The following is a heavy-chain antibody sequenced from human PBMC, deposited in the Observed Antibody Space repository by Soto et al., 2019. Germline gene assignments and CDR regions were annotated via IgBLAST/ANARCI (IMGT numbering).Heavy chain of an antibody. J-gene: IGHJ6*02. CDR2: ISSSSSYI. D-gene: IGHD3-10*01. Sequence: PGGSLRLSCAASGFTFSSYSMNWVRQAPGKGLEWVSSISSSSSYIYYADSVKGRFTISRDNAKNSLYLQMNSLRAEDTAVHYCASSGVYGSGSYYISYYYYYYYGMDVWGQGTTVTVSS. CDR1: GFTFSSYS. CDR3: ASSGVYGSGSYYISYYYYYYYGMDV. V-gene: IGHV3-21*01.